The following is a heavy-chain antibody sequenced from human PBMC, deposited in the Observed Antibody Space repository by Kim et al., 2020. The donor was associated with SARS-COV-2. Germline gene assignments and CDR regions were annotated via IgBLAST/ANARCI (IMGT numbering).Heavy chain of an antibody. Sequence: SETLSLTCTVSDDYIRSGDYYWSWIRQPPGKGLEWIGNIHYTGSTRYNPSLKSRFTLSIDTSRNLFSLTLTSVTAADTAVYYCARAYFDWWFAPGGQGAPVTVSS. V-gene: IGHV4-30-4*01. CDR2: IHYTGST. CDR1: DDYIRSGDYY. CDR3: ARAYFDWWFAP. D-gene: IGHD3-9*01. J-gene: IGHJ5*02.